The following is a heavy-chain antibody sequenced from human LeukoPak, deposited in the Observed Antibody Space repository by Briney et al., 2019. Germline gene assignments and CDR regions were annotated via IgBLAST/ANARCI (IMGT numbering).Heavy chain of an antibody. CDR3: VREAGYCASVCLKSNWFDP. D-gene: IGHD2-21*02. CDR2: ISGSGGST. J-gene: IGHJ5*02. CDR1: GFTFSSYA. V-gene: IGHV3-23*01. Sequence: GGSLRLSCAASGFTFSSYAMSWVRQAPGKGLEWVSAISGSGGSTYYADSVKGRFTISRDNSKNKLYLQMNSLRAEDTAVYYCVREAGYCASVCLKSNWFDPWGQGTLVTVSS.